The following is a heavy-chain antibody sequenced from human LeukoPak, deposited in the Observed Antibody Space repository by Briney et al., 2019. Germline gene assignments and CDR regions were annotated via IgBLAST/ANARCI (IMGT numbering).Heavy chain of an antibody. CDR1: GGSITSSSYY. D-gene: IGHD2-15*01. CDR2: FYYSGST. Sequence: PSETLSLTCTVSGGSITSSSYYWDWIRQPPGKGLEWIGSFYYSGSTYYNPSLKRRVTISIDTSKNQFSLKLSSVTAADTAVYYCARERREQLLPPYTRSLTYFDYWGQGTLVTVSS. CDR3: ARERREQLLPPYTRSLTYFDY. J-gene: IGHJ4*02. V-gene: IGHV4-39*07.